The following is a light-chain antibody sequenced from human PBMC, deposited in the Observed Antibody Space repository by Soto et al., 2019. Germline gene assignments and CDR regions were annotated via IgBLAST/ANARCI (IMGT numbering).Light chain of an antibody. Sequence: QLVLTQPPSASGTPGQRVTISCSGSSSNIGNNHVYWYQQFPGTAPKLLIYRNHQRPTGVSDRFSGSKSYTSASLTISGLRSDDEADYYCATWDDSLSGRVFGGGTKLTVL. CDR2: RNH. J-gene: IGLJ2*01. CDR1: SSNIGNNH. CDR3: ATWDDSLSGRV. V-gene: IGLV1-47*01.